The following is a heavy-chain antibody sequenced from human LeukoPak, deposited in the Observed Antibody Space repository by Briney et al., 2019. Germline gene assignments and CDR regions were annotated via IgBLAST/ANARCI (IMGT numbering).Heavy chain of an antibody. CDR1: GFTFSSYS. J-gene: IGHJ3*01. Sequence: GGSLRLSCAASGFTFSSYSMNWVRQAPGKGLEWVSSISSSSSYIYYANSVKGRFTISRDNSKNTLYLQMDSLRAEDTAIYYCAKHTGRRAFDFWGQGTMVTVSS. CDR2: ISSSSSYI. D-gene: IGHD7-27*01. CDR3: AKHTGRRAFDF. V-gene: IGHV3-21*04.